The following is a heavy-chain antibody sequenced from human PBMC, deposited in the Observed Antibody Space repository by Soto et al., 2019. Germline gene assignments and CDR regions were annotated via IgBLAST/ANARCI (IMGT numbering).Heavy chain of an antibody. V-gene: IGHV3-21*01. CDR1: GFTFSSYS. CDR3: AREHPSRYDFWSGYPSSGMDV. D-gene: IGHD3-3*01. CDR2: ISSSSSYI. J-gene: IGHJ6*02. Sequence: GRSLRLSCAASGFTFSSYSMNWVRQAPGKGLEWVSSISSSSSYIYYADSVKGRFTISRDNAKNSLYLQMNSLRAEDTAVYYCAREHPSRYDFWSGYPSSGMDVWGQGTTVTVS.